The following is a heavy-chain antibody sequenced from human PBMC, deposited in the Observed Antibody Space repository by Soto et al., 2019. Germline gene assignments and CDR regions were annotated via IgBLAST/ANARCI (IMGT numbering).Heavy chain of an antibody. CDR2: IWYDGSNK. D-gene: IGHD2-2*03. CDR3: ARDWVLSTQGGYGMDV. J-gene: IGHJ6*02. V-gene: IGHV3-33*01. Sequence: GGSLRLSCAASGFTFSSYGMHWVRQAPGKGLEWVAVIWYDGSNKYYADSVKGRFTISRDNSKNTLYLQMNSLRAEDTAVYYCARDWVLSTQGGYGMDVWGQGTTVTVSS. CDR1: GFTFSSYG.